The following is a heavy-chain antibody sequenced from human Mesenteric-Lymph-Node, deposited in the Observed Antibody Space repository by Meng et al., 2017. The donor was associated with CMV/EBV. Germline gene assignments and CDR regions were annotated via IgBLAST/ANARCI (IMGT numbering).Heavy chain of an antibody. CDR2: IYGTGIT. V-gene: IGHV4-61*08. CDR1: GVSVTSGAYH. D-gene: IGHD2/OR15-2a*01. J-gene: IGHJ4*02. CDR3: AKSRSSTPGIVDD. Sequence: QVQLQGPGPGLVKPSDALSLTCIVSGVSVTSGAYHWSWIRQSPGKGLEWSGYIYGTGITIYNPSLKSRVTILLETSKNQFSLKLNSVTTADTAVYYCAKSRSSTPGIVDDWGQGTLVTVSS.